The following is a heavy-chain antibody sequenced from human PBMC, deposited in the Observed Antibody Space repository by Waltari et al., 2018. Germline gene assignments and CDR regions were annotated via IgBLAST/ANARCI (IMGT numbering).Heavy chain of an antibody. J-gene: IGHJ4*02. CDR2: ISSGSTYI. CDR3: ASLGIRDGY. V-gene: IGHV3-21*01. D-gene: IGHD7-27*01. CDR1: GFHLSYSI. Sequence: EVQLVESGGGPVKPGGSLRLSCAASGFHLSYSIMSWVRQAPGQGLEWVSSISSGSTYIHYADSVKGRFTISRDNAKNSLYLQMHSLTAEDTAVYYCASLGIRDGYWGQGTLVTVSS.